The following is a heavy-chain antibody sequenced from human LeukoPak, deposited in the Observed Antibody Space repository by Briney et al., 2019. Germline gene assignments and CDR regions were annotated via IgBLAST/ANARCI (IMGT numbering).Heavy chain of an antibody. D-gene: IGHD6-19*01. CDR2: ISYDGSNK. CDR1: GFTFSSYG. Sequence: GGSLRLSCAASGFTFSSYGMHWVRQAPGKGLEWVAVISYDGSNKYYADSVKGRFTISRDNSKNTLYLQMNSLRAEDTAVYYCAKDLTAVAGTKYYFDYWGQGTLVTVSS. J-gene: IGHJ4*02. CDR3: AKDLTAVAGTKYYFDY. V-gene: IGHV3-30*18.